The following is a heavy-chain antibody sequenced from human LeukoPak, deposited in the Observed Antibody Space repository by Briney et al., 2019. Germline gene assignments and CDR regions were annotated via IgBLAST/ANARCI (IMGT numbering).Heavy chain of an antibody. CDR3: ARHVYTNYPVFDY. CDR2: VHLDGRT. CDR1: GGSISTTNW. J-gene: IGHJ4*02. V-gene: IGHV4-4*02. Sequence: SETLSLTCGVSGGSISTTNWWTWVRQPPGKGLEWIGEVHLDGRTNYSPSLQSRLAMSVDFSKNHISLKLTSVAAADTAVYYCARHVYTNYPVFDYWGQGTLVTVSS. D-gene: IGHD4-11*01.